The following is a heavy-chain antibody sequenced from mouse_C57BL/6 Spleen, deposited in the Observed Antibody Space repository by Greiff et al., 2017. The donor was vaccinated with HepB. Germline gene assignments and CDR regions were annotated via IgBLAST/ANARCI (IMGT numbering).Heavy chain of an antibody. CDR3: AREVSGNYYAMDY. V-gene: IGHV1-4*01. D-gene: IGHD2-14*01. CDR1: GYTFTSYT. CDR2: INPSSGYT. J-gene: IGHJ4*01. Sequence: VQLQQSGAELARPGASVKMSCKASGYTFTSYTMHWVKQRPGQGLEWIGYINPSSGYTKYNQKFKDKATLTADKSSSTAYMQLSSLTSEDSAVYYCAREVSGNYYAMDYWGQGTSVTVSS.